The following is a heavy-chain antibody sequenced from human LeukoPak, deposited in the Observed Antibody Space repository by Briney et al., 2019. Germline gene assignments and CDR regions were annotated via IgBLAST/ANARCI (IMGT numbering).Heavy chain of an antibody. CDR1: GFTFSSYS. CDR3: ARDPRITMVQGVIRANDAFDI. Sequence: PGGSLRLSCAASGFTFSSYSMNWVRQAPGKGLEWVAVIWYDGSNKYYADSVKGRFTISRDNSKNTLYLQMNSLRAEDTAVYYCARDPRITMVQGVIRANDAFDIWGQGTMVTVSS. J-gene: IGHJ3*02. CDR2: IWYDGSNK. V-gene: IGHV3-33*08. D-gene: IGHD3-10*01.